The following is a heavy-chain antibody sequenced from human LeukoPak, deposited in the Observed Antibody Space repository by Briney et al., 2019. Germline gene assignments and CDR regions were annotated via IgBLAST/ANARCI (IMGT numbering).Heavy chain of an antibody. D-gene: IGHD6-19*01. CDR1: GFTFSSYE. CDR2: IKSKTDGGTT. J-gene: IGHJ6*03. CDR3: TTGGSGWYMYYYYYMDV. Sequence: GGSLRLSCAASGFTFSSYEMSWVRQAPGKGLEWVGRIKSKTDGGTTDYAAPVKGRFTISRDDSKNTLYLQMNSLKTEDTAVYYCTTGGSGWYMYYYYYMDVWGKGTTVTISS. V-gene: IGHV3-15*01.